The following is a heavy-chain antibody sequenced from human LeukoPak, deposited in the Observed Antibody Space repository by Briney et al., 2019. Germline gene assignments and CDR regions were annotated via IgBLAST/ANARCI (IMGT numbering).Heavy chain of an antibody. J-gene: IGHJ4*02. V-gene: IGHV3-33*06. CDR1: GFTFSSYG. CDR3: AKEVQWLVLNGLFDY. Sequence: GGSLRLSCAASGFTFSSYGMHWVRQAPGKGLEWVAVIWYDGSNKYYADSVKGRFTISRDNSKNTLYLQMNSLRAEDTAVYYCAKEVQWLVLNGLFDYWGQGTRVTVSS. CDR2: IWYDGSNK. D-gene: IGHD6-19*01.